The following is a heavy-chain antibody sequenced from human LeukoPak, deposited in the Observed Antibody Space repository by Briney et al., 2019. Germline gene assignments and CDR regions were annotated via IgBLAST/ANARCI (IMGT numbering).Heavy chain of an antibody. J-gene: IGHJ3*02. CDR3: TTVYPMVRGEAFDS. Sequence: PGGSLRLSCATSGFTFNNYCMTWVRQVPGKGLEWVGCIKSKTDGGTTDYAAPVKGRFTISRDDSKNTLYLQMNSLKTEDTAVYYCTTVYPMVRGEAFDSWGQGTMVTVSS. CDR1: GFTFNNYC. V-gene: IGHV3-15*01. D-gene: IGHD3-10*01. CDR2: IKSKTDGGTT.